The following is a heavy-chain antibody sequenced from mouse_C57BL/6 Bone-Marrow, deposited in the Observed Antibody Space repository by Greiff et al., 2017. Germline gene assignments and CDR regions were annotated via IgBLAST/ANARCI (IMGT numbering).Heavy chain of an antibody. CDR3: ATLYGSSS. V-gene: IGHV1-53*01. Sequence: QVQLQQPGTELVKPGASVKLSCKASGYTFTSYWMHWVKQRPGQGLEWIGNINPSNGGTNYNEKFKSKATLTVDKSSRTAHLQLCSLTSYASSVYSCATLYGSSSWGPGTTLTVSS. D-gene: IGHD1-1*01. J-gene: IGHJ2*01. CDR2: INPSNGGT. CDR1: GYTFTSYW.